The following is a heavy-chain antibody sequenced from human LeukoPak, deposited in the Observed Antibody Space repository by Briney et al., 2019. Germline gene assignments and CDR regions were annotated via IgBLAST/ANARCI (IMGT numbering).Heavy chain of an antibody. J-gene: IGHJ4*02. Sequence: SETLSLTCSVDGGSFTGYYWTWIRQPPGKGLEWIGEINHTGNTNYNPSLKSRVTLLIDMSKKQFSLHLTSLTAADTAVYYCARITGYGGGSLRYWGQGTLVAISS. CDR3: ARITGYGGGSLRY. D-gene: IGHD4-23*01. CDR2: INHTGNT. CDR1: GGSFTGYY. V-gene: IGHV4-34*01.